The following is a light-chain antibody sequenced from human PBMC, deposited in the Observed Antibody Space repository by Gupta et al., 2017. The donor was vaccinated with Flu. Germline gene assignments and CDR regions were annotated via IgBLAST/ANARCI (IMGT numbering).Light chain of an antibody. V-gene: IGKV1-5*03. Sequence: DIQMTQSPSTLSASVGDSVTITCRASQSVSSWLAWYQQKPGKVPNVLIYKASNLESGVPSRFSGSGSGTEFTLNINILQPDDFATYYCQQYDTYPWTFGQGTKVEIK. J-gene: IGKJ1*01. CDR3: QQYDTYPWT. CDR1: QSVSSW. CDR2: KAS.